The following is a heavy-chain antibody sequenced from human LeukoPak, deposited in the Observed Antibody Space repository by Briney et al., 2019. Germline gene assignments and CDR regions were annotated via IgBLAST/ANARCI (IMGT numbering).Heavy chain of an antibody. CDR3: ARGGGGDCSSTSCYQEYNWFDP. V-gene: IGHV1-18*01. CDR1: GYTFTSYG. Sequence: ASVKVSCKASGYTFTSYGISWVRQAPGQGLEWMGWISAYNGNTSYAQKLQGRVTMTTDTSTSTAYMELRSLRSDDTAVYYCARGGGGDCSSTSCYQEYNWFDPWGQGTLVTVSS. CDR2: ISAYNGNT. D-gene: IGHD2-2*01. J-gene: IGHJ5*02.